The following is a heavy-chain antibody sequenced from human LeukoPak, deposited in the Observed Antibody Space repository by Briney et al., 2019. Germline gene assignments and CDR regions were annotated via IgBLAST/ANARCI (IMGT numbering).Heavy chain of an antibody. CDR1: GFTFHNYA. J-gene: IGHJ4*02. CDR2: FCCSGDNT. CDR3: AKGGNTMVRVLITF. D-gene: IGHD3-10*01. Sequence: GGSLRLSCSASGFTFHNYAMDWVRHAPGKGLEWVSPFCCSGDNTYYADSVKGRFTISRDNSKNTLYLQINSLRAWDTAVDYCAKGGNTMVRVLITFWGQGTLVTVSS. V-gene: IGHV3-23*01.